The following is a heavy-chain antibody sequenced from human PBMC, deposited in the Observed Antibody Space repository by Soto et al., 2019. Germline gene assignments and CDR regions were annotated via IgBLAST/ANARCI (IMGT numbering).Heavy chain of an antibody. D-gene: IGHD5-18*01. V-gene: IGHV3-30*18. Sequence: GGSLRLSCSASGFTFSSYGMHWVRQAPGKGLEWVAVISYDGSNKYYADSVKGRFTISRDNSKNTLYLQMNSLRAEDTAVYYCAKYGWLLQLWVGYWGQGTLVTVSS. CDR1: GFTFSSYG. CDR3: AKYGWLLQLWVGY. J-gene: IGHJ4*02. CDR2: ISYDGSNK.